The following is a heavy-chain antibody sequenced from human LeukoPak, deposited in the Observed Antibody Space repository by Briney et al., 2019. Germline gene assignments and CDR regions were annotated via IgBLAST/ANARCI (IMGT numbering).Heavy chain of an antibody. CDR2: IIPILGIA. V-gene: IGHV1-69*04. Sequence: SVKVSCKASGGTFSSYAISWVRQAPGQGLEWMGRIIPILGIANYAQKFQGRVTITADKSTSTAYMELSSLRSEDTAVYYCARDQEFGGFDYWGQGTLVTVSS. J-gene: IGHJ4*02. CDR1: GGTFSSYA. D-gene: IGHD3-10*01. CDR3: ARDQEFGGFDY.